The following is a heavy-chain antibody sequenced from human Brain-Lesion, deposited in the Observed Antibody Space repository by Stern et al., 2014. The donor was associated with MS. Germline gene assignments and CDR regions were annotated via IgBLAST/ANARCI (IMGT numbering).Heavy chain of an antibody. CDR2: FDPEDGET. D-gene: IGHD1-26*01. CDR3: ATLSPGAGGNYYRHFDY. CDR1: GYTLPELS. Sequence: VQLVAFGAEVKKPGASAKVSRKGSGYTLPELSMHRGRQAPRKGLEWMGGFDPEDGETIYEQKFQGRVTMTEDTSTDTAYMELSSLRSEDTAVYYCATLSPGAGGNYYRHFDYWGKGTLVTVSS. J-gene: IGHJ4*02. V-gene: IGHV1-24*01.